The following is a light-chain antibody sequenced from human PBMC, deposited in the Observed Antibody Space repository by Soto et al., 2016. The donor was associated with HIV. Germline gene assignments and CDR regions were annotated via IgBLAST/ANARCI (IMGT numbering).Light chain of an antibody. CDR2: KAS. Sequence: DTQMTQSPSTLSASVGDRVTITCRASQSVSWWLAWYQQKPGKAPKLLMYKASTLESGVPLRFSGSGSGTESTLTVSSLQPDDFATYYCQQYYDGWTFGQGTKV. CDR3: QQYYDGWT. V-gene: IGKV1-5*03. J-gene: IGKJ1*01. CDR1: QSVSWW.